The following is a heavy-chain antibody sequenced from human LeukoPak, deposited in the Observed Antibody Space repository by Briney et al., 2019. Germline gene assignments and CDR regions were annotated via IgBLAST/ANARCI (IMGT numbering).Heavy chain of an antibody. V-gene: IGHV4-61*01. CDR1: GGSISSGSYY. CDR3: ARQGPSIAAAGMIDY. D-gene: IGHD6-13*01. Sequence: PSQTLSLTCTVSGGSISSGSYYWSWIRQPPGKGLGWIGYIYYSGSTNYNPSLKSRVTISVDTSKNQFSLKLSSVTAADTAVYYCARQGPSIAAAGMIDYWGQGTLVTVSS. J-gene: IGHJ4*02. CDR2: IYYSGST.